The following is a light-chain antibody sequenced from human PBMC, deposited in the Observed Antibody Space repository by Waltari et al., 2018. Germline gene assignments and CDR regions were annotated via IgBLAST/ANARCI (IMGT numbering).Light chain of an antibody. Sequence: EIVMTQSPATLSVFPGERATLSCRASQSIRSNLAWYQHKPGQAPRLLIYGASTRATGIQARFSGSGSGTEFTLTISGLQSEDFAVYFCQQYDNWLGTFGQGTKVEIK. V-gene: IGKV3-15*01. J-gene: IGKJ1*01. CDR2: GAS. CDR3: QQYDNWLGT. CDR1: QSIRSN.